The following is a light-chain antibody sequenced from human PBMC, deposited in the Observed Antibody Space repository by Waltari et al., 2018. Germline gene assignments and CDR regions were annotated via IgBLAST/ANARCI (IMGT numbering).Light chain of an antibody. CDR1: LSSSRF. V-gene: IGKV1-39*01. J-gene: IGKJ1*01. Sequence: DIQMTQSPSSLAASVGDRVSITCRTSLSSSRFVNWYQQKPGKAPKPLIHGATSLQSGVPSRFSGSGSGTEFTLTITSLQREDLGTYYCQQSYSPPPTFGQGTKVE. CDR3: QQSYSPPPT. CDR2: GAT.